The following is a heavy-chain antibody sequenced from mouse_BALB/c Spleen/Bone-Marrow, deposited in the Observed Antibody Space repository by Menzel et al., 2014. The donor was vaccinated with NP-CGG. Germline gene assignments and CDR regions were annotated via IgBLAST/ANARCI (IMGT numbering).Heavy chain of an antibody. D-gene: IGHD4-1*01. CDR1: GFNIKDTH. V-gene: IGHV14-3*02. J-gene: IGHJ4*01. Sequence: DVKLQESGAELVKPGASVKLSCTASGFNIKDTHMHWVKQRPEQGLEWIGRIDPANGNTKYDPKFQGKATITADTSSNTAYLQLSSLTSEDPAVYYCARWEYYAMDYWGQGTSVTVSS. CDR3: ARWEYYAMDY. CDR2: IDPANGNT.